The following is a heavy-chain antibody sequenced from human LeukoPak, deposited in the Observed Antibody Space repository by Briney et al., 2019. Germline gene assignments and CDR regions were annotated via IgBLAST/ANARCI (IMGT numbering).Heavy chain of an antibody. J-gene: IGHJ4*02. Sequence: PSETLSLTCAVYGGSFSGYYWSWIRQPPGKGLEWIGEINHSGSTNYNPSLKSRVTISVDTSKNQFSLKLSSVTAADTAVYYCARDGSSGSYYDLDYWGQGTLVTVSS. CDR1: GGSFSGYY. V-gene: IGHV4-34*01. D-gene: IGHD1-26*01. CDR3: ARDGSSGSYYDLDY. CDR2: INHSGST.